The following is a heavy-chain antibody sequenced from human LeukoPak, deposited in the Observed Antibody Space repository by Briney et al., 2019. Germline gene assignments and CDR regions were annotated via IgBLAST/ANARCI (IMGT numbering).Heavy chain of an antibody. CDR1: GFTFSSYE. CDR3: AREMAPSLAIFWHQGY. CDR2: ISYDGSNK. D-gene: IGHD3-9*01. V-gene: IGHV3-30*04. Sequence: GGSLRLSCAASGFTFSSYEMNWVRQAPGKGLEWVAVISYDGSNKYYADSAKGRFTISRDNSKNTLYLQMNSLRAEDTAVYYCAREMAPSLAIFWHQGYWGQGTLVTVSS. J-gene: IGHJ4*02.